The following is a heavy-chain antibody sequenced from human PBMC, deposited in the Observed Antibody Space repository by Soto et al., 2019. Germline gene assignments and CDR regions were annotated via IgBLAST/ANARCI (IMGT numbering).Heavy chain of an antibody. D-gene: IGHD6-19*01. CDR2: ISYDGSNK. V-gene: IGHV3-30*18. Sequence: PVGSLRLSCAASGFTFSSYGIHWVRQAPGKGLEWVAVISYDGSNKYYADSVKGRFTISRDNSKNTLYLQMNSLRAEDTAVYYCAKGAVADSRVDYYGMDVWGQGTTVTVSS. CDR1: GFTFSSYG. CDR3: AKGAVADSRVDYYGMDV. J-gene: IGHJ6*02.